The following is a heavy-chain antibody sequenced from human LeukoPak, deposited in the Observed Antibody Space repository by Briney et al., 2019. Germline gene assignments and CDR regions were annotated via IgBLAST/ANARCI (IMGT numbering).Heavy chain of an antibody. V-gene: IGHV3-7*01. D-gene: IGHD2-2*01. Sequence: PGGSLRLSRAASGFAFSSSWMSWGRGARGTGLEWVTNMRKVGSGKYYVESVKGRFTISRDNAKNSLYLQMNSLRAEDTAVYYCARECSSTGCYGIFDYWGQGTLVTVSS. CDR1: GFAFSSSW. CDR2: MRKVGSGK. CDR3: ARECSSTGCYGIFDY. J-gene: IGHJ4*02.